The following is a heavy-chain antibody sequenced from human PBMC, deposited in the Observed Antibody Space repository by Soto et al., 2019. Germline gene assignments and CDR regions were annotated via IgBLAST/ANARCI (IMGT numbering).Heavy chain of an antibody. CDR1: GGSISSYY. V-gene: IGHV4-59*08. CDR2: IYYSGST. J-gene: IGHJ4*02. D-gene: IGHD2-2*01. Sequence: PSETLSLTCTVSGGSISSYYWSWIRQPPGKGLEWIGYIYYSGSTNYNPSLKSRVTISVDTSKNQFSLKLSSVTAADTAVYYFESGPAPIHPFDYWGQGTLVTVSS. CDR3: ESGPAPIHPFDY.